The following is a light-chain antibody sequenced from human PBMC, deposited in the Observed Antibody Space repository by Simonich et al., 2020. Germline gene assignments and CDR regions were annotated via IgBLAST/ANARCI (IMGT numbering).Light chain of an antibody. Sequence: DIVMTQSPDSLAVSLGERVTINCKSSQSVLYSSNNKHYLAWYPQKPGPHPKLLIYWASTRESGVPDRFSGSGSGTDFTLTISSLQAEDVAVYYCQQYYSTPMYTFGQGTKLEIK. CDR1: QSVLYSSNNKHY. CDR3: QQYYSTPMYT. CDR2: WAS. V-gene: IGKV4-1*01. J-gene: IGKJ2*01.